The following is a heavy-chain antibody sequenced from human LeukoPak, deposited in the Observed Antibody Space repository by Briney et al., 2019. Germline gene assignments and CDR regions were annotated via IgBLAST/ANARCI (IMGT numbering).Heavy chain of an antibody. CDR1: GFTSRSYW. V-gene: IGHV3-7*01. CDR3: SSAGAAGGARWYLDL. Sequence: GGSLRLSCEVSGFTSRSYWISWVRQAPGKGLEWVATIDQDGREKNHVDSVTGRFTISRDNAKSSVYLQMNSLRDEDTAVYYCSSAGAAGGARWYLDLWGRGTLVTVSS. CDR2: IDQDGREK. J-gene: IGHJ2*01. D-gene: IGHD6-13*01.